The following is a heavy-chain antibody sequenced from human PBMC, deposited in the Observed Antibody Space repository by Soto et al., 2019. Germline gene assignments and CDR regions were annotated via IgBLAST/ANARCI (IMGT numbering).Heavy chain of an antibody. J-gene: IGHJ4*02. V-gene: IGHV3-30-3*01. Sequence: GGSLRLSCAASGFTFSSYAMHWVRQAPGKGLEWVAVISYDGSNKYYADSVKGRFTISRDNSKNTLYLQMNSLRAEDTAVYYCARVMGLRITMIVVAFDYWGQGTLVTVSS. CDR1: GFTFSSYA. CDR2: ISYDGSNK. CDR3: ARVMGLRITMIVVAFDY. D-gene: IGHD3-22*01.